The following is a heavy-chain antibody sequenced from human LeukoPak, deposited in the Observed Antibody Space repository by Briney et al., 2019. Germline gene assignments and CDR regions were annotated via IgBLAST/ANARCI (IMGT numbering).Heavy chain of an antibody. CDR1: GYTFTGYY. J-gene: IGHJ4*02. D-gene: IGHD2-15*01. CDR2: INPNSGGT. Sequence: ASVKVSCKASGYTFTGYYMHWVRQAPGQGLEWMGRINPNSGGTNYAQKFQGRVTMTRDTSISTAYVELSRLKSDDTAVYYCARGTRRYCSGGSCYRYWGQGTLVTVSS. CDR3: ARGTRRYCSGGSCYRY. V-gene: IGHV1-2*06.